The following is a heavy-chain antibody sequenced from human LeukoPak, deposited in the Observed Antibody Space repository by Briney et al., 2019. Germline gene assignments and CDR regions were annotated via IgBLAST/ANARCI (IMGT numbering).Heavy chain of an antibody. CDR2: ISYDGSNK. D-gene: IGHD5-24*01. J-gene: IGHJ5*02. CDR3: AKPMALNWFDP. Sequence: GGSLRLSCAASGFTFSSYGMHWVRQAPGKGLEWVAVISYDGSNKYYADSVKGRFTISRDNSKNTLYLQMNSLRAEDTAVYYCAKPMALNWFDPWGQGTLVTVSS. CDR1: GFTFSSYG. V-gene: IGHV3-30*18.